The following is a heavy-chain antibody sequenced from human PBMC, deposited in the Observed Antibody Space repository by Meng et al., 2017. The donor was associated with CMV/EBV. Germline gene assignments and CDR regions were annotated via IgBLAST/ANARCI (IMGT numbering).Heavy chain of an antibody. Sequence: CAVYSESFGSDYWRWIRQPPGEGLEWIGEINHSGSTNYNPSLKNRVTISVDTSKNQFSLKLSSVTAADTAVYYCARGRRLRPFDYWGQGTLVTVSS. CDR2: INHSGST. D-gene: IGHD5-12*01. J-gene: IGHJ4*02. V-gene: IGHV4-34*01. CDR1: SESFGSDY. CDR3: ARGRRLRPFDY.